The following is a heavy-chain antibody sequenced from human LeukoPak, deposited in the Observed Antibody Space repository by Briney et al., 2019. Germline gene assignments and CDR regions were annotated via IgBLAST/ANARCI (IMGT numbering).Heavy chain of an antibody. CDR3: ARGITNAFDI. Sequence: PSETLSLTCTVSGGSISTYYWSWIRQPPGKGLEWIGYIYYSGSTTYNPSLKSRVTISVDTSKNQFSLRLSSVTAADTAVYYCARGITNAFDIWGQGTMVTVSS. CDR2: IYYSGST. V-gene: IGHV4-59*01. J-gene: IGHJ3*02. D-gene: IGHD3-10*01. CDR1: GGSISTYY.